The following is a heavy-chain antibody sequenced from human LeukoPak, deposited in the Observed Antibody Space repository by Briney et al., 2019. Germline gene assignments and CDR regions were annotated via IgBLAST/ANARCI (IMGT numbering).Heavy chain of an antibody. CDR1: GGSISSGDYY. V-gene: IGHV4-39*01. CDR2: IYYTGNT. Sequence: SETLSLTCTVSGGSISSGDYYWGWIRQPPGKGLEWIGHIYYTGNTFYNPSLKSRVTISVDTSKDQFSLRLSSVTAADTAVYYCARRSGSYSSRWFDPWGQGALVTVSS. J-gene: IGHJ5*02. D-gene: IGHD1-26*01. CDR3: ARRSGSYSSRWFDP.